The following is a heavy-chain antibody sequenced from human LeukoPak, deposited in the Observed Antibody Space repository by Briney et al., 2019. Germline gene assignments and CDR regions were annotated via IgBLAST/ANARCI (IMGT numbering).Heavy chain of an antibody. CDR2: ISYDGSNK. Sequence: PGGSLRLSCAASGFTFSSYAMHWVRQAPGKGLEWVAVISYDGSNKYYADSVKGRFTTSRDNSKNTLYLQMNSLRAEGTAVYYCARELSVRGVIRYYGMDVWGKGTTVTVSS. CDR1: GFTFSSYA. D-gene: IGHD3-10*01. CDR3: ARELSVRGVIRYYGMDV. V-gene: IGHV3-30*04. J-gene: IGHJ6*04.